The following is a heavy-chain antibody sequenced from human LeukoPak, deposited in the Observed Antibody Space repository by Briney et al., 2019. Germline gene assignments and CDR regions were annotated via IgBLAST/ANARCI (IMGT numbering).Heavy chain of an antibody. CDR2: ISGSGGST. D-gene: IGHD6-19*01. CDR1: GFTFSSYA. Sequence: GSLRLSCVASGFTFSSYAMSWVRQAPGKGLEWVSGISGSGGSTYYADSVKGRFTISGDNSKNTLFLQMNSLRAEDTAVYYCAKETYSSGWYPYFDYWGQGTLVTVSS. V-gene: IGHV3-23*01. CDR3: AKETYSSGWYPYFDY. J-gene: IGHJ4*02.